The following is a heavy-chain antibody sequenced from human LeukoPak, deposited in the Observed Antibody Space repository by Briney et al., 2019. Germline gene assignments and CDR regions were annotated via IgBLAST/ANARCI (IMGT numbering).Heavy chain of an antibody. CDR1: GGSFSGYY. CDR2: INHSGST. Sequence: PSETLSLTCAVYGGSFSGYYWSWIRQPPGKGLEWIGEINHSGSTNYNPSLKSRVTISVDTSKNQLSLKLSSVTDADTAVYYSARGWVYYYGSGSYYEFDYWGQGTLVTVSS. V-gene: IGHV4-34*01. J-gene: IGHJ4*02. CDR3: ARGWVYYYGSGSYYEFDY. D-gene: IGHD3-10*01.